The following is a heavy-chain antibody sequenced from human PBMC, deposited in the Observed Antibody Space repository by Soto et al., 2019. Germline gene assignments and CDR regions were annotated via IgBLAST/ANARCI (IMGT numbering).Heavy chain of an antibody. J-gene: IGHJ4*02. V-gene: IGHV3-48*02. Sequence: PGGSLRLSCAASGFSFSDHSMNWVRHAPGKGLEWVSYIDTDSDTIYYADSVKGRFTISRDNAKNSLFLQMNCLRDEDTAIYYCARYGSGSDYFDPFDHWGQGTLVTVSS. D-gene: IGHD3-10*01. CDR3: ARYGSGSDYFDPFDH. CDR2: IDTDSDTI. CDR1: GFSFSDHS.